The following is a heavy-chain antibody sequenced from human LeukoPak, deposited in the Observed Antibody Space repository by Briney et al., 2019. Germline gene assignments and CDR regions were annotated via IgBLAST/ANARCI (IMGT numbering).Heavy chain of an antibody. J-gene: IGHJ4*02. V-gene: IGHV1-46*01. CDR3: ARGGLTPYSPFDH. D-gene: IGHD2-21*01. CDR2: INPSGGST. CDR1: GYTFTSYY. Sequence: ASVKVSCKASGYTFTSYYMHWVRQAPGQGLEWMGIINPSGGSTSYAQEFQGRVTMTRDTSTSAVYMELSSLRSEDTAVYYCARGGLTPYSPFDHWGQGTLVTVSS.